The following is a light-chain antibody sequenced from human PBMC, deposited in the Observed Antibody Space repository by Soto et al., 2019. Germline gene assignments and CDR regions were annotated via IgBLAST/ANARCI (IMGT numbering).Light chain of an antibody. CDR3: QSYDATNLV. CDR1: SGSIASNY. J-gene: IGLJ3*02. CDR2: EDN. Sequence: NFMLTQPHSVSESPGKTVIISCTRSSGSIASNYVQWYQQRPDSSPTTVIYEDNQRPSGVPDRFSGSIDSSSNSASLTISGLETEDEADYYCQSYDATNLVFGGGTKLTVL. V-gene: IGLV6-57*01.